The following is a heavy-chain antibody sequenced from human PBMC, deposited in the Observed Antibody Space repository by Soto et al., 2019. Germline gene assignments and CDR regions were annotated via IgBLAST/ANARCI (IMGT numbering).Heavy chain of an antibody. CDR3: AASCVGCGGFNYYGMDV. Sequence: QVQLQESGPGLVKPSQTLSLTCTVSGGSIGSGGYYWSWIRQHPGKGLEWIGYIYYSGSTYYNPSLKRRVTISVATSKNQFSLKLSAVTAADTAVYYCAASCVGCGGFNYYGMDVWGQGTTVTVSS. CDR2: IYYSGST. D-gene: IGHD2-21*01. CDR1: GGSIGSGGYY. V-gene: IGHV4-31*03. J-gene: IGHJ6*02.